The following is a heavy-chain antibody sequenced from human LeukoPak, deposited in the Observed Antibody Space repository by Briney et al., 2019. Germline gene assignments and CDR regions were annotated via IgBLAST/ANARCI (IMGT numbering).Heavy chain of an antibody. CDR3: AREIPYYYDSSGGYYFDY. J-gene: IGHJ4*02. CDR2: IWYDGSNK. D-gene: IGHD3-22*01. V-gene: IGHV3-33*01. CDR1: GFTFSSYG. Sequence: GGSLRLSCAAPGFTFSSYGMHWVRQAPGKGLEWVAVIWYDGSNKYYADSVKGRFTISRDNSKNTLYLQMNSLRAEDTAVYYCAREIPYYYDSSGGYYFDYWGQGTLVTVSS.